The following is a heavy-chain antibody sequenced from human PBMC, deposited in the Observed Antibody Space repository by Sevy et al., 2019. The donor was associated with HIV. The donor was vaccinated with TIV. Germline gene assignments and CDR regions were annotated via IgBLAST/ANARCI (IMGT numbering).Heavy chain of an antibody. V-gene: IGHV3-21*01. CDR2: ISSSSSYI. CDR3: ARSLGNYYGSGTYQEDWFDP. CDR1: GFTFRSYT. Sequence: GGSLRLSCAASGFTFRSYTMNWVRQAPGKGLEWVSSISSSSSYIYYTDSVKGRFSISRDNAKNALFLQMNSLRAEDTAVYYCARSLGNYYGSGTYQEDWFDPWGQGTLVTVSS. J-gene: IGHJ5*02. D-gene: IGHD3-10*01.